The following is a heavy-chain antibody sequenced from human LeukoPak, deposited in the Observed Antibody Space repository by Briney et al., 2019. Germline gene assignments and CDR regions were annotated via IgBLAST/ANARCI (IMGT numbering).Heavy chain of an antibody. D-gene: IGHD3-3*01. CDR1: GGSISSYY. Sequence: SETLSLTCTVSGGSISSYYWGWIRQPAGKGLEWIGRIYTSGSTNYNPSLKSRVTMSVDTSKNQFSLKLSSVTAADTAVYYCARDFPSPLYYDFWSGLDAFDIWGQGTMVTVSS. CDR3: ARDFPSPLYYDFWSGLDAFDI. V-gene: IGHV4-4*07. CDR2: IYTSGST. J-gene: IGHJ3*02.